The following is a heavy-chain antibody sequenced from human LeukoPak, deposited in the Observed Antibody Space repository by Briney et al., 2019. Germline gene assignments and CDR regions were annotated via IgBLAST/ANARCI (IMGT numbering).Heavy chain of an antibody. CDR1: GFTVSSNY. CDR3: ASTPLQRVTAAVAGTGGLGY. Sequence: GGSLRLSCAASGFTVSSNYMSWVRQAPGKGLEWVSVIYSGGSTYYADSVKGRFTISRDNSKNTLYLQMNSLRAEDTAVYYCASTPLQRVTAAVAGTGGLGYWGQGTLVTVSS. V-gene: IGHV3-66*01. CDR2: IYSGGST. D-gene: IGHD6-19*01. J-gene: IGHJ4*02.